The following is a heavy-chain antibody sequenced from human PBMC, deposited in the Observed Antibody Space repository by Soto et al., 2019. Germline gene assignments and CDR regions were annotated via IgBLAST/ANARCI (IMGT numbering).Heavy chain of an antibody. D-gene: IGHD3-16*02. CDR3: ARWSVGIVGYYGMDV. CDR1: GFTFSSYA. Sequence: QVQLVESGGGVVQPGRSLRLSCAASGFTFSSYAMHWFRQAPGKGLEWVAVISYDGINKYYADSVKGRFTISRDNSKNSMDMQMNSLCAEDTGVYYCARWSVGIVGYYGMDVWCHGATVTVSS. V-gene: IGHV3-30-3*01. CDR2: ISYDGINK. J-gene: IGHJ6*02.